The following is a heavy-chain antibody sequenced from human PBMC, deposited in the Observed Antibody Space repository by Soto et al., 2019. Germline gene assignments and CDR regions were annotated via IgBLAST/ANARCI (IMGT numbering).Heavy chain of an antibody. J-gene: IGHJ6*01. CDR3: ARLHGYCISSSCHGHYAMDV. CDR2: IYYSGTT. D-gene: IGHD2-2*01. CDR1: SASISSSSYT. V-gene: IGHV4-39*01. Sequence: QLQLQESGPGLVKPSETLSLTCTVSSASISSSSYTWGWIRQPPGKGLEWIGSIYYSGTTYYNPSLNSRVTVSVATSKKPFSLKVTYVTAADTAVYYCARLHGYCISSSCHGHYAMDVWGQGTTVTVSS.